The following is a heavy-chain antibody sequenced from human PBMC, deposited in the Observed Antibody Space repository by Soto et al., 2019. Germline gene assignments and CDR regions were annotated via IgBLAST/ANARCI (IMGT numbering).Heavy chain of an antibody. J-gene: IGHJ4*02. V-gene: IGHV3-23*01. CDR3: AKRKYCPSTTCFDY. Sequence: PGGSLRLSCAASGFTFSSYAMSWVRQAPGKGLEWVSAISGSGGSTYYADSVKGRFTISTDDSENTLYLQMSRLRAEDTAVYYCAKRKYCPSTTCFDYWGQGTQVTVSS. D-gene: IGHD2-2*01. CDR1: GFTFSSYA. CDR2: ISGSGGST.